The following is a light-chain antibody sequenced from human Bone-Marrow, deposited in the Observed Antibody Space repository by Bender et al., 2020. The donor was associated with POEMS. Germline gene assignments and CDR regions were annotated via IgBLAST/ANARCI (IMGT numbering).Light chain of an antibody. CDR2: KND. CDR1: SSNIGNHG. Sequence: QSVVTQPPSLSEAPRQRVTISCSGSSSNIGNHGVNWYQQLPGTAPRLLIYKNDRRPSGVPDRFSGSKSGTSASLAISGLRSEDEADYYCVGWDDSLSGWVFGGGTKLTVL. CDR3: VGWDDSLSGWV. J-gene: IGLJ3*02. V-gene: IGLV1-36*01.